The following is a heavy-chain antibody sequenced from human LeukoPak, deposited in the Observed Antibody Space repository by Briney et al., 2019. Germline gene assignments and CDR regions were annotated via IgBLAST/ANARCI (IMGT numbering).Heavy chain of an antibody. Sequence: SETLSLTCAVYGGSFSGYYWSWIRQPPGKGLEWIGEINHSRSTNYNPSLKSRVTISVDTSKNQFSLKLSSVTAADTAVHYCAGDRYYGSGSYWIYWGQGTLVTVSS. CDR2: INHSRST. CDR3: AGDRYYGSGSYWIY. J-gene: IGHJ4*02. CDR1: GGSFSGYY. D-gene: IGHD3-10*01. V-gene: IGHV4-34*01.